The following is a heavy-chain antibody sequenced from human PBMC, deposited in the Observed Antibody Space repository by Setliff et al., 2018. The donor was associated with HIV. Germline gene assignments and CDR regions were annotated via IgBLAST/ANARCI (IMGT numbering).Heavy chain of an antibody. D-gene: IGHD3-10*01. J-gene: IGHJ4*02. V-gene: IGHV3-74*01. Sequence: PGGSLRLSCAASGFTFSSYWMHWVRQAPGKGLVWVSVINSDESSTSYADSVKGRFTISRDNAKNTLYLQMNSLRAEDTAVYYCARGGLSFGELLYYWGQGTLVTVSS. CDR3: ARGGLSFGELLYY. CDR2: INSDESST. CDR1: GFTFSSYW.